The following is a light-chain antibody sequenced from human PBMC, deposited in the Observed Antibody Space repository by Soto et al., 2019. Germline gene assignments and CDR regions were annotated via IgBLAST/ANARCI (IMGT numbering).Light chain of an antibody. J-gene: IGLJ7*01. CDR3: SSYSTTSALV. CDR2: DVS. Sequence: QSALTQPASVSGSPGQSITMSCAGTSADIGAFTYVSWYQHHPDKVPKLLIYDVSNRPSGVSTRFSASKSANTASLTISGLQADDEADYYCSSYSTTSALVFGGGTQLTVL. V-gene: IGLV2-14*01. CDR1: SADIGAFTY.